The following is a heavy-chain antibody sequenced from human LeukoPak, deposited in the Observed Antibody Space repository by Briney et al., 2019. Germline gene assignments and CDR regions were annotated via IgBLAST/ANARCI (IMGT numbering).Heavy chain of an antibody. CDR1: GFTSGDHA. Sequence: GGSLRLSCTTSGFTSGDHAMSWVRQAPGKGLEWVGFIRSRGYGGTTEYAASVKGRFSISRDDSKNIAYLEMNGLKTEDTASYYCTRGPTGLWIHNDMDVWGHGTTVIVSS. CDR3: TRGPTGLWIHNDMDV. D-gene: IGHD4/OR15-4a*01. CDR2: IRSRGYGGTT. J-gene: IGHJ6*02. V-gene: IGHV3-49*04.